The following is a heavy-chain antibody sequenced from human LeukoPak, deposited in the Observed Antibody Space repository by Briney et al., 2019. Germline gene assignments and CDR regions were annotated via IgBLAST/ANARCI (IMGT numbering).Heavy chain of an antibody. D-gene: IGHD5-24*01. CDR3: ARDNSVRDEAWWFNP. Sequence: SVKVSCKASEGTFSSYAISWVRQAPGQGLEWMGGIIPIFGTANYAQKFQGRVTITADESTSTAYMELSSLRSEDTAVYYCARDNSVRDEAWWFNPWGQGTLVTVSS. CDR1: EGTFSSYA. CDR2: IIPIFGTA. V-gene: IGHV1-69*01. J-gene: IGHJ5*02.